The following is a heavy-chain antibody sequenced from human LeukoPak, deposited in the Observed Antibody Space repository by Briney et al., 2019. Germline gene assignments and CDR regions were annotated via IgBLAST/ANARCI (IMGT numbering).Heavy chain of an antibody. CDR1: GLIVSSKY. J-gene: IGHJ6*03. V-gene: IGHV3-53*01. CDR2: LYSGGNT. CDR3: ARGGYYYLDV. Sequence: GGSLRLSCAASGLIVSSKYMSWVRQAPGKGLEWVSVLYSGGNTYYADSVKGRFNISRDNSKNTLYLQMNSLRVEDTAVYYCARGGYYYLDVWGRGTTVTVSS.